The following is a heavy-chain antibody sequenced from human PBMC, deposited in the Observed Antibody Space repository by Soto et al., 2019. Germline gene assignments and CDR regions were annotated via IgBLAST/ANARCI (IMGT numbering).Heavy chain of an antibody. CDR1: GFTVRSNY. CDR2: IYSAGDT. CDR3: ARTPRESGSYYYHGLDV. V-gene: IGHV3-53*01. D-gene: IGHD1-26*01. Sequence: GGSLRLCCAASGFTVRSNYMNWVRQAPGKGLEWVSVIYSAGDTYYADSVEGRFTISRDSSENTLYLQMHSLRAEDTAVYYCARTPRESGSYYYHGLDVWGQGTTVTVS. J-gene: IGHJ6*02.